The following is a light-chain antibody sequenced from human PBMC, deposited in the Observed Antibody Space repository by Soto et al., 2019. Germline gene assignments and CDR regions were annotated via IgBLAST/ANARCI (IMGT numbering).Light chain of an antibody. J-gene: IGKJ2*01. CDR2: DAS. CDR3: QRRSNWPPYT. CDR1: QSVSSY. Sequence: EIVLTQSPATLSLSPGERATLSCRASQSVSSYLAWYQQKPGQAPRLLIYDASNRATGIPARFSGSGSGTDFTPTISSLAPEDFAVYYCQRRSNWPPYTFGQGTKLEIK. V-gene: IGKV3-11*01.